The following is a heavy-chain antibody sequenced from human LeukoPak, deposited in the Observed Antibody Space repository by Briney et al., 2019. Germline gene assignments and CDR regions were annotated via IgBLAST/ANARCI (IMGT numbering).Heavy chain of an antibody. V-gene: IGHV1-18*01. D-gene: IGHD2-2*01. CDR1: GYTFTSYG. Sequence: ASVKVSCKASGYTFTSYGISWVRQAPGQGLEWMGWISAYNGNTNYAQKLQGRVTMTTDTSTSTAYMELRSLRSDDTAVYYCASIPWTGYCSSTSCYDYFDYWGQGTLVTVSS. CDR2: ISAYNGNT. CDR3: ASIPWTGYCSSTSCYDYFDY. J-gene: IGHJ4*02.